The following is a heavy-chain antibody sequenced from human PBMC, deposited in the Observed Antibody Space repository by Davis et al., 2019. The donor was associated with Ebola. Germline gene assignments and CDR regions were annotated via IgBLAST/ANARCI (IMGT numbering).Heavy chain of an antibody. J-gene: IGHJ6*04. Sequence: PGGSLRLSCAASGFTFSSYWMSWVRQAPGKGLEWVANIKQDGSEKYYVDSVKGRFTISRDNAKNSLYLQMNSLRAEDTAVYYCAREGLWFGELLLGYYYGMDVWGKGTTVTVSS. CDR2: IKQDGSEK. CDR3: AREGLWFGELLLGYYYGMDV. CDR1: GFTFSSYW. V-gene: IGHV3-7*01. D-gene: IGHD3-10*01.